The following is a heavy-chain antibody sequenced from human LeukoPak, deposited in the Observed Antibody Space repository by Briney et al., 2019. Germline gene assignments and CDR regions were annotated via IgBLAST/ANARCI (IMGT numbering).Heavy chain of an antibody. CDR2: ISSSSSTI. CDR3: AKDLRREMATITNY. CDR1: GFTFSSYS. J-gene: IGHJ4*02. Sequence: GGSLRLSCAASGFTFSSYSMNWVRQAPGKGLEWVSYISSSSSTIYYADSVKGRFTISRDNSKNTLYLQMNSLRAEDTAVYYCAKDLRREMATITNYWGQGTLVTVSS. V-gene: IGHV3-48*01. D-gene: IGHD5-24*01.